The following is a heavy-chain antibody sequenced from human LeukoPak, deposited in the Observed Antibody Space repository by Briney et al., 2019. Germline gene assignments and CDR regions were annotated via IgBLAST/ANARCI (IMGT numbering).Heavy chain of an antibody. Sequence: GGSLRLSCAASGFTVSNNYMSWVRQAPGKGLEWVSVIYSGGSTYYTDSVKGRFTISSDNSKNTLYLQMNSLRAEDTAVYYCATYTVTGAFDIWGQGTMVTVSS. V-gene: IGHV3-53*01. CDR1: GFTVSNNY. CDR2: IYSGGST. D-gene: IGHD4-17*01. J-gene: IGHJ3*02. CDR3: ATYTVTGAFDI.